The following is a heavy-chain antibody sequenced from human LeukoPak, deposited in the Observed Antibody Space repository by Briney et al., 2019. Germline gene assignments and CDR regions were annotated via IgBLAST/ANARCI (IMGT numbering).Heavy chain of an antibody. D-gene: IGHD3-9*01. J-gene: IGHJ5*02. CDR2: TYYRCKRYN. CDR3: ARVTQYSDILTGYSSSNWFDP. CDR1: GDIVSSNSAA. V-gene: IGHV6-1*01. Sequence: SQTLSLTCAISGDIVSSNSAAWNWIRQSPSRGLEWLRRTYYRCKRYNDYAVSVKGRMTNNPDTSKNQFFLQLNSVTPEDTAVYYCARVTQYSDILTGYSSSNWFDPWGQGTLVTVSS.